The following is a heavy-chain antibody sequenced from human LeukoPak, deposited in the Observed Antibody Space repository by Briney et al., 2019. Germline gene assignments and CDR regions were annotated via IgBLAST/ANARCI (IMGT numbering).Heavy chain of an antibody. CDR2: INPSGGST. V-gene: IGHV1-46*01. D-gene: IGHD3-10*01. CDR1: GYTFTSYY. J-gene: IGHJ6*03. Sequence: GASVKVSCKASGYTFTSYYMHWVRQAPGQGLEWMGIINPSGGSTSYAQKFQGRVTMTRDMSTSTVYMELSSLRSEDTAVYYCARGLKDYYGRWLYYYYYYMDVWGKGTTVTISS. CDR3: ARGLKDYYGRWLYYYYYYMDV.